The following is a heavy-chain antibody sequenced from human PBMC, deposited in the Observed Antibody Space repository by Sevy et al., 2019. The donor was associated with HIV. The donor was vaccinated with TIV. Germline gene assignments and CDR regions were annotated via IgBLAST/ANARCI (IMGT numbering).Heavy chain of an antibody. D-gene: IGHD3-10*02. V-gene: IGHV3-23*01. CDR2: ISGSGSYT. CDR3: AKEKEMSMYYFHS. Sequence: GVSLRLSCAASGFTFNNYAMNWVRQAPGKGLEWVSVISGSGSYTYYADSVKGRFTISSDTSKNTLYLQMNSLRAEDTAVYYWAKEKEMSMYYFHSWGQGTLVTVSS. CDR1: GFTFNNYA. J-gene: IGHJ4*02.